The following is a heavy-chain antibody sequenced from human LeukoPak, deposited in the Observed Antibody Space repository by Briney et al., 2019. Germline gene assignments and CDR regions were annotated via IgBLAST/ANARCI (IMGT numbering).Heavy chain of an antibody. J-gene: IGHJ5*02. CDR3: AREPPYEAGIKLDS. D-gene: IGHD1-14*01. CDR1: GYTFSDYY. Sequence: GASVKVSCTTSGYTFSDYYIHWVRQAPGQGLEWMGWINPKTGGTKDVEKFEDRVTMTRDTSVNTVYMELRKIRSDDTALYYCAREPPYEAGIKLDSWGQGTLVTVSS. CDR2: INPKTGGT. V-gene: IGHV1-2*02.